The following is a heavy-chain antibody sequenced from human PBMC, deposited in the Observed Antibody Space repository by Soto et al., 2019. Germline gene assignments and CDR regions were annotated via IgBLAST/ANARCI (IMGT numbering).Heavy chain of an antibody. Sequence: GASVKVSCKASGYTFTSYGIHWVRQAPGQRFEWMRWINAANGDTKYSPKFQGRVTITRDTSASTAYMELSSLRSEDTAVYYCVRRHVSATGIDWFDPWGQGTLVTV. D-gene: IGHD6-13*01. CDR1: GYTFTSYG. V-gene: IGHV1-3*01. CDR2: INAANGDT. J-gene: IGHJ5*02. CDR3: VRRHVSATGIDWFDP.